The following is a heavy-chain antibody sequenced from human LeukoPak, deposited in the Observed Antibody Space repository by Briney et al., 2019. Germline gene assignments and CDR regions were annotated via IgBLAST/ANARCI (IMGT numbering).Heavy chain of an antibody. CDR2: IYYSGST. D-gene: IGHD3/OR15-3a*01. CDR3: ARVGQGHAFDI. Sequence: PSETLSLTCTVSGGSISSYYWSWIRQPPGKGLEWIGYIYYSGSTNYNPSLKSRVTISVDTSKNQFSLKLSSVTAADTAVYYCARVGQGHAFDIWGQGTVVTVSS. J-gene: IGHJ3*02. V-gene: IGHV4-59*12. CDR1: GGSISSYY.